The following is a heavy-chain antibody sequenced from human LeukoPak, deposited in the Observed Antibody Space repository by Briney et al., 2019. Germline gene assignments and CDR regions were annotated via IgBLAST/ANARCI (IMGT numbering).Heavy chain of an antibody. CDR3: ARGPCSGGSCYDY. CDR2: INHSGST. CDR1: GGSFSGYY. Sequence: SETLSLTCAVYGGSFSGYYWSWIRQPPGKGLEWNGEINHSGSTNYNPSLKSRVTISVDTSKNQFSLKLSSVTAADTAVYYCARGPCSGGSCYDYWGQGTLVTVSS. J-gene: IGHJ4*02. D-gene: IGHD2-15*01. V-gene: IGHV4-34*01.